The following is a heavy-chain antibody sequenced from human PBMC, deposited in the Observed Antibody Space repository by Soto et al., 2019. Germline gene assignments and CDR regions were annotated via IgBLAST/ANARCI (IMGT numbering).Heavy chain of an antibody. D-gene: IGHD3-22*01. Sequence: ASVKVSCQASGGTFSSYAVSWVRQAPGQGLEWMGGIIPIFGTANYAQKFQGRVTITADESTSTAYMELSSLRSEDTAVYYCARIEYYYDSSGYYQPRNGMDVWGQGTTVTVSS. V-gene: IGHV1-69*13. CDR3: ARIEYYYDSSGYYQPRNGMDV. CDR2: IIPIFGTA. CDR1: GGTFSSYA. J-gene: IGHJ6*02.